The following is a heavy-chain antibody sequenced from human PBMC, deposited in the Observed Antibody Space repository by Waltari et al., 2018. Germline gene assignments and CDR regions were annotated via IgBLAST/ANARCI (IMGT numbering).Heavy chain of an antibody. CDR2: INPRGTP. V-gene: IGHV4-34*01. J-gene: IGHJ5*02. CDR3: ARADRGPRSGSSATPAWGP. D-gene: IGHD1-26*01. Sequence: QVQLQQWGAGLLKPSETLSLTCAVSGGSFTFFYWTWIRQPPGKGLEWIGGINPRGTPNYSRSLRSGVSISSEQAKNQFSLKLTSGTAADTAVYYCARADRGPRSGSSATPAWGPWGQGTLVTVSS. CDR1: GGSFTFFY.